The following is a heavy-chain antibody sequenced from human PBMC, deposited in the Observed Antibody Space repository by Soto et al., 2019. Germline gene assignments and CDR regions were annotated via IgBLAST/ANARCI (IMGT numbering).Heavy chain of an antibody. CDR3: ARLGSVPAAIFGYYYGMDV. D-gene: IGHD2-2*02. J-gene: IGHJ6*02. CDR2: IIPIFGTA. Sequence: QVQLVQSGAEVKKPGSSVKVSCKASGGTFSSYAISWVRQAPGQGLEWMGGIIPIFGTANYAQKFQGRVTITADESTSTAYMELSSLGSEDTAVYYCARLGSVPAAIFGYYYGMDVWGQGTTVTVSS. CDR1: GGTFSSYA. V-gene: IGHV1-69*01.